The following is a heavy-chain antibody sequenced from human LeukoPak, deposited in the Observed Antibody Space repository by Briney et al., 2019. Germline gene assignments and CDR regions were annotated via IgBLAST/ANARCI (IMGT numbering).Heavy chain of an antibody. CDR3: ARRESSGRFDY. D-gene: IGHD6-19*01. Sequence: PGGSLRLSCAASGFTFSSYSRNWVRQARGKGLEWVSSISSRRYDINYTDSMKGRFTISRDNAKNSLYLQMNSLRVEDTAGYYCARRESSGRFDYWGQGTLVTVSS. CDR1: GFTFSSYS. CDR2: ISSRRYDI. V-gene: IGHV3-21*01. J-gene: IGHJ4*02.